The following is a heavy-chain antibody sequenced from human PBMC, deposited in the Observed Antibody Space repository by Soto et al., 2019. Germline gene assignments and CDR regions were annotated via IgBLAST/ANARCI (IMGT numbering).Heavy chain of an antibody. D-gene: IGHD3-22*01. Sequence: AGMLRWKARVYSNVGTVLSSVRQAPGQGIEWMGWISVYNGKTNYAQTFQDRVTMTPDTSTSTVYMELRSLRSDDTAVYYCARGRRPLIGRRYETSRYFVYWG. CDR3: ARGRRPLIGRRYETSRYFVY. CDR2: ISVYNGKT. J-gene: IGHJ4*01. CDR1: VYSNVGTV. V-gene: IGHV1-18*01.